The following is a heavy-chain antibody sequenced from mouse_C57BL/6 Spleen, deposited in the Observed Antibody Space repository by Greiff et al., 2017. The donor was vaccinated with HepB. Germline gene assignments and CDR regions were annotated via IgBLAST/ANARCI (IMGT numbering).Heavy chain of an antibody. V-gene: IGHV1-42*01. Sequence: VQLKQSGPELVKPGASVKISCKASGYSFTGYYMNWVKQSPEKSLEWIGEINPSTGGTTYNQKFKAKATLTVDKSSSTAYMQLKSLTSEDSAVYYCARLYREAMDYWGQGTSVTVSS. J-gene: IGHJ4*01. D-gene: IGHD5-1*01. CDR1: GYSFTGYY. CDR2: INPSTGGT. CDR3: ARLYREAMDY.